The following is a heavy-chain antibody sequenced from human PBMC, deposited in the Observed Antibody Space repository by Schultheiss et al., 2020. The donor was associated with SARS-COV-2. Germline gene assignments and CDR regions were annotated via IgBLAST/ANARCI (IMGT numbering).Heavy chain of an antibody. CDR3: AREWGVYGDLLGRYYGMDV. CDR1: GGTFSSYA. D-gene: IGHD4-17*01. J-gene: IGHJ6*02. CDR2: IIPIFGTA. V-gene: IGHV1-69*05. Sequence: SVKVSCKASGGTFSSYAISWVRQAPGQGLEWMGGIIPIFGTANYAQKFQGRVTMTRDTSTSTVYMELSSLRSEDTAVYYCAREWGVYGDLLGRYYGMDVWGQGTTVTVSS.